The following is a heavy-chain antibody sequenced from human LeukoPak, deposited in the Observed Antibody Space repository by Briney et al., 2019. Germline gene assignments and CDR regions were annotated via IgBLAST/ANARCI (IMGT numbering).Heavy chain of an antibody. Sequence: PGGSLRLSCAASGFTFSNYAMHWVRQAPGKGLEYVSAISSNGGSTNYANSVEGRFSISRDNSKNTLYLQMGSLRAEDMAVYYCARDEGDDYGGNSQLDYWGQGTLVTVSS. CDR3: ARDEGDDYGGNSQLDY. CDR2: ISSNGGST. D-gene: IGHD4-23*01. V-gene: IGHV3-64*01. J-gene: IGHJ4*02. CDR1: GFTFSNYA.